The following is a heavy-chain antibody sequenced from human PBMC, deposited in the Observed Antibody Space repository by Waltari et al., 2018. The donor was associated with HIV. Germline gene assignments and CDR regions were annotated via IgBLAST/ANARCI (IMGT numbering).Heavy chain of an antibody. CDR3: ARGTKPAPYNGWPRGAFDI. D-gene: IGHD5-12*01. Sequence: QVQQHQWGAGLLKPSETLALICTVDGGSFTDDYWTWIRQSPRKGLEWIGEIDHRGRTNYNPSLRSRFTISFDMSNNQFSLRLASVTPSDSAVYFCARGTKPAPYNGWPRGAFDIWGQGTVVTVSS. V-gene: IGHV4-34*01. J-gene: IGHJ3*02. CDR1: GGSFTDDY. CDR2: IDHRGRT.